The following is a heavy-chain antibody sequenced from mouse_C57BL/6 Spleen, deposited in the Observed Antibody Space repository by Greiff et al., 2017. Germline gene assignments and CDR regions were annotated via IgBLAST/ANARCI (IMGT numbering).Heavy chain of an antibody. J-gene: IGHJ1*03. CDR2: IYPSDSET. CDR3: ARRTTGVGGYFDV. CDR1: GYTFTSYW. V-gene: IGHV1-61*01. Sequence: QVQLQQPGSELVRPGSSVKLSCKASGYTFTSYWMDWVKQRPGQGLEWIGNIYPSDSETHYNQKFKDKATLTVDKSSSTAYMQLSSLTSEDSAVYYCARRTTGVGGYFDVWGTGTTVTVSS. D-gene: IGHD1-1*01.